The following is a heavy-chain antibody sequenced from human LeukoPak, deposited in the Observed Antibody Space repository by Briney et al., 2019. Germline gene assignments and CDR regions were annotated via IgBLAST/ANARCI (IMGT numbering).Heavy chain of an antibody. Sequence: GGSLRLSCAASGFTFSSYWMHWVRQAPGKGLAWVSRIKSDGSNISYADSVKGRVTISRDNAKNTLYLQMNSLRAEDTAVYYCARLGAATYAFDIWGQGTMVTVSS. CDR2: IKSDGSNI. D-gene: IGHD3-16*01. J-gene: IGHJ3*02. CDR3: ARLGAATYAFDI. V-gene: IGHV3-74*01. CDR1: GFTFSSYW.